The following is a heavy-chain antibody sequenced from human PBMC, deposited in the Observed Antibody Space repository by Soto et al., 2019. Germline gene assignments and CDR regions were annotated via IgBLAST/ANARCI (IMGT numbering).Heavy chain of an antibody. V-gene: IGHV1-18*04. CDR3: AGDGESESGLNFDNYPHGMDA. D-gene: IGHD1-1*01. J-gene: IGHJ6*02. CDR1: GYTITTYA. CDR2: ISPYNGTT. Sequence: PVTASCEASGYTITTYAIRWVPQSPGQGLELMGWISPYNGTTKYAEKFHGKMTKTTATATSTAYTDLRSLKSDDTDVYYCAGDGESESGLNFDNYPHGMDAWGQGTRVTVSS.